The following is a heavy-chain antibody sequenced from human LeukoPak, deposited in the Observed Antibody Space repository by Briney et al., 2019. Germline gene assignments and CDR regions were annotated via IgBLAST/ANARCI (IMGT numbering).Heavy chain of an antibody. Sequence: PSETLSLTCTVSGGSISSYYWSWIRQPPGKGLEWIGYIYYSGSTNYNPSLKSRVTISVDTSKNQFSLKLSSVTAADTAVYYCARDSLFWSGYDYWGQGTLVTVSS. V-gene: IGHV4-59*01. J-gene: IGHJ4*02. D-gene: IGHD3-3*01. CDR3: ARDSLFWSGYDY. CDR1: GGSISSYY. CDR2: IYYSGST.